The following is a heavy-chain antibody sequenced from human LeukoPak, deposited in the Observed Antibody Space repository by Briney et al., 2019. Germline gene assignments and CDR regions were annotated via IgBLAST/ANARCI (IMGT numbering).Heavy chain of an antibody. D-gene: IGHD2-21*02. V-gene: IGHV3-23*01. Sequence: GGSLRLSCAASGFTFSSYAMNWVRQAPGKGLEWVSAISGTGGSTYYVDSVKGRFTISRDNSKNTLYLQMNSLRAEDTAVYYCAKDKFEHIVEVTGTCDYWGQGTLVTVSS. CDR2: ISGTGGST. CDR1: GFTFSSYA. J-gene: IGHJ4*02. CDR3: AKDKFEHIVEVTGTCDY.